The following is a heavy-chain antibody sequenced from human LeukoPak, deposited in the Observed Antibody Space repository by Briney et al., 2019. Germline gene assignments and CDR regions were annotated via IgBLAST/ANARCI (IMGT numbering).Heavy chain of an antibody. J-gene: IGHJ4*02. CDR2: INPNSGGT. CDR3: ARTPYYDCVWGSYRPYYFDY. Sequence: ASVKVSCKASGYTFTGYYMHWVRQAPGQGLEWMGWINPNSGGTNYAQKFQGWVTMTRDTSISTAYMELSRLRSDDTAVYYCARTPYYDCVWGSYRPYYFDYWGQGTLVTVSS. D-gene: IGHD3-16*02. V-gene: IGHV1-2*04. CDR1: GYTFTGYY.